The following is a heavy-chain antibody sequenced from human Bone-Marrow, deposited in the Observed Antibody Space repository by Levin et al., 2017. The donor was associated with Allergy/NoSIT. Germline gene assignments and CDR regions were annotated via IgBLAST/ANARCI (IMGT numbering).Heavy chain of an antibody. CDR1: GGSISSYY. Sequence: PSETLSLTCTVSGGSISSYYWSWIRQPPGKGLEWIGYIYYSGSTNYNPSLKSRVALSLDTSKNPFSLKLSSVTAADTAVYYCARLYYYGSGSDFDYWGQGTLVTVSS. D-gene: IGHD3-10*01. J-gene: IGHJ4*02. V-gene: IGHV4-59*01. CDR3: ARLYYYGSGSDFDY. CDR2: IYYSGST.